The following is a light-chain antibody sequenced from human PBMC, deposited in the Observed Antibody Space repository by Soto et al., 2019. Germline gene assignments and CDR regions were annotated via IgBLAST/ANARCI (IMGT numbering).Light chain of an antibody. CDR2: EDN. Sequence: NFMLTQPHSVSESPGKTVTISCTRSSGSIASNYVQWYQQRPGSAPTTVIYEDNQRPSGVPDRFSASKSGNTASLTVSGLQAEDEADYYCSSYAGNNNFVFGSGTKLTVL. J-gene: IGLJ1*01. CDR1: SGSIASNY. V-gene: IGLV6-57*04. CDR3: SSYAGNNNFV.